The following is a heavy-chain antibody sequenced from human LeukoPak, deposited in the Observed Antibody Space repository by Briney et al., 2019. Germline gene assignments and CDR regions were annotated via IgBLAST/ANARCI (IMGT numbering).Heavy chain of an antibody. CDR1: GFTFSSYW. D-gene: IGHD4/OR15-4a*01. V-gene: IGHV3-7*01. J-gene: IGHJ4*02. CDR2: IKQDGSEK. CDR3: ARVFGAGYSDY. Sequence: GGSLRLSCAASGFTFSSYWMTWVRQAPGKGLEWVASIKQDGSEKYYVDSVKGRVTISRDNAKNSLYLQMNSLRAEDTAVYYCARVFGAGYSDYWGQGTLVTVSS.